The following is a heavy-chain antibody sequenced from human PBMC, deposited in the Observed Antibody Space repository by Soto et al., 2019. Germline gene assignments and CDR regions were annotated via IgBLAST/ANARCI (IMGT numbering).Heavy chain of an antibody. CDR3: AREGGYYGMDV. CDR2: IYYSGST. J-gene: IGHJ6*02. CDR1: GGSISSYY. V-gene: IGHV4-59*01. Sequence: SETLSLTCTVSGGSISSYYWSWIRQPPGKGLEWIGYIYYSGSTNYNPSLKSRVTISVDTSKNQFSLKLSSVTAADTAVYYCAREGGYYGMDVWGQGTTVTVSS. D-gene: IGHD1-26*01.